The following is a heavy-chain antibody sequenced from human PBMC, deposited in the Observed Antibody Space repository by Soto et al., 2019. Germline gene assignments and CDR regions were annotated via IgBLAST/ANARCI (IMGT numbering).Heavy chain of an antibody. V-gene: IGHV4-59*01. CDR2: IYYSGST. CDR3: AGAEYSGYDPSVLEY. CDR1: GGSISSYY. J-gene: IGHJ4*02. D-gene: IGHD5-12*01. Sequence: SETLSLTCTVSGGSISSYYWSWIRQPPGKGLEWIGYIYYSGSTNYNPSLKSRVTISVDTSKNQFSLKLSSVTAADTAVYYCAGAEYSGYDPSVLEYWGQGTLVTVSS.